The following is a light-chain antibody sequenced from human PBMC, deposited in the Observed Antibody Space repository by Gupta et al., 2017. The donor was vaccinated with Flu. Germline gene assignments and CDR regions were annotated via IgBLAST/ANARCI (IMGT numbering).Light chain of an antibody. V-gene: IGLV7-43*01. J-gene: IGLJ2*01. Sequence: QTVVTQEPSLTVSPGGTVTLTCASSAGPVINDYYPNWFQQKAGQAPRAMHYPTDKRHSWTPSRLYGPLLGGKAEMQLWGTQPEDESDEYCLIMYGAALVFGGWQKVPVL. CDR1: AGPVINDYY. CDR3: LIMYGAALV. CDR2: PTD.